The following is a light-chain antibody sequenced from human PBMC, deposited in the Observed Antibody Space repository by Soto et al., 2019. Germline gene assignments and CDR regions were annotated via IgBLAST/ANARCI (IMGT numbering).Light chain of an antibody. CDR1: QSISRH. CDR3: QQSYSTPRT. CDR2: GAS. V-gene: IGKV1-39*01. J-gene: IGKJ1*01. Sequence: DIQMTQSPSSLSASVGDRVTITCRASQSISRHLNWYQQKPGKAPILLIFGASTLQSGVPTSFSGSGSGTDFTLTISSLQPEDFANYYCQQSYSTPRTFSQGTKVDIK.